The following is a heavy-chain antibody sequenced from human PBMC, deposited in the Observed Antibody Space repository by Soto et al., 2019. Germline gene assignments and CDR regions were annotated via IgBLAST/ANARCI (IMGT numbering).Heavy chain of an antibody. V-gene: IGHV1-69*02. CDR3: ARHVGATTTAFDY. J-gene: IGHJ4*02. Sequence: SVKVSCKVSGGTFSSYTISWVRQAPGQGLEWMGRIIPILGIANYAQKFQGRVTITADKSTSTAYMELSSLRSEDTAVYYCARHVGATTTAFDYWGQGTLVTVSS. D-gene: IGHD5-12*01. CDR1: GGTFSSYT. CDR2: IIPILGIA.